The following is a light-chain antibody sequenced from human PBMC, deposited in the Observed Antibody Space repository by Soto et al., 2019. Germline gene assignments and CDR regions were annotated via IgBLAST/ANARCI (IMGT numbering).Light chain of an antibody. V-gene: IGLV2-23*02. J-gene: IGLJ6*01. CDR2: EVT. Sequence: QSAVTQPASVSGSPGQSVTISCSGSDIGNYNLVSWYQHLPGRAPKLLFFEVTMRPSGISDRFSGSKSASTASLTISGLQAEDEGDYYCASYAGSRTYVFGSGTQLTVL. CDR1: SDIGNYNL. CDR3: ASYAGSRTYV.